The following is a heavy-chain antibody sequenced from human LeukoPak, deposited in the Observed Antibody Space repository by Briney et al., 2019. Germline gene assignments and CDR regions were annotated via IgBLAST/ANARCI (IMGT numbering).Heavy chain of an antibody. J-gene: IGHJ4*02. D-gene: IGHD6-19*01. CDR1: GFTFSSYA. Sequence: GGSLRLSCAASGFTFSSYAMSWVRQAPGKGLEWVSVISGSGDSTYYADSVKGRFTISRDNSKNTLYLQMNSLRAEDTAVYYCAKGHRSGWYYLDYWGQGTLVTVSS. CDR2: ISGSGDST. CDR3: AKGHRSGWYYLDY. V-gene: IGHV3-23*01.